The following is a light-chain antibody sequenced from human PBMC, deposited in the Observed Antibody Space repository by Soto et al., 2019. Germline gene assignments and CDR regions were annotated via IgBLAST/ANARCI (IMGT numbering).Light chain of an antibody. J-gene: IGKJ4*01. CDR2: DTS. V-gene: IGKV3-15*01. CDR1: QGIGDT. CDR3: QPYNNWPLT. Sequence: EVVMRQSTATLSVSPVEGATLSCSASQGIGDTLAWYQHKPGQTPRLLIYDTSTRATGVPTRFSGSRSGAEFTLTINSLQSEDFAVYYCQPYNNWPLTFGGGTKVDIK.